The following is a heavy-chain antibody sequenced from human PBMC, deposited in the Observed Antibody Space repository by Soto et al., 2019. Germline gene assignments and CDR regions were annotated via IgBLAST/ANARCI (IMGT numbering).Heavy chain of an antibody. CDR1: GFTFSSYD. CDR2: IGTAGDT. J-gene: IGHJ6*03. D-gene: IGHD3-10*01. CDR3: ARLVRGVIPYYYYYMDV. Sequence: PGGSLRLSCAASGFTFSSYDMHWVRQATGKGLEWVSAIGTAGDTYYPGSVKGRFTISRENAKNSLYLQMNSLRAEDTAVYYCARLVRGVIPYYYYYMDVWGKGTTVTVSS. V-gene: IGHV3-13*01.